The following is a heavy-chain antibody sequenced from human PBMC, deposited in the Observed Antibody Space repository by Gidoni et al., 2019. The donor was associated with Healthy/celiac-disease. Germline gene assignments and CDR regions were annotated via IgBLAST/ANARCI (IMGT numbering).Heavy chain of an antibody. V-gene: IGHV4-4*02. Sequence: QVQLQESGPGLVKPAGTMSLTGAVSGGSTSSSNWWSWVRQPPGKGLEWIGEIYHSGSTNYNPSLKSRVTISVDKSKNQFSLKLSSVTAADTAVYYCARGYDQYYYGMDVWGQGTTVTVSS. CDR1: GGSTSSSNW. CDR3: ARGYDQYYYGMDV. CDR2: IYHSGST. J-gene: IGHJ6*02. D-gene: IGHD5-12*01.